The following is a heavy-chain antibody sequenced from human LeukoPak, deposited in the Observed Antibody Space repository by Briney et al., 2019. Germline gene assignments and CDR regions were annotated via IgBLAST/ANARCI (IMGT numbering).Heavy chain of an antibody. Sequence: GGSLRFSCAASGFTVSSNYISWVRQAPGKGLEWVSVIYSGGSTYYADSVKGRFTISRDNSKNTLYLQMNSLRAEDTAVYYCARDGSESSSWYYWGQGTLVTVSS. J-gene: IGHJ4*02. D-gene: IGHD6-13*01. CDR3: ARDGSESSSWYY. CDR2: IYSGGST. V-gene: IGHV3-53*01. CDR1: GFTVSSNY.